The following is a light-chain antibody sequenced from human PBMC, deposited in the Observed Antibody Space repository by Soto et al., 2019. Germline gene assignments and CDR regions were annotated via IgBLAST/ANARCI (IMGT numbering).Light chain of an antibody. J-gene: IGKJ2*01. CDR3: QLRSSWPPYT. V-gene: IGKV3-11*01. CDR1: QSVGTY. CDR2: DAS. Sequence: EIVLTQSPATLSLSPGEGASLSCRASQSVGTYMAWYQHKPGQAPRLLIYDASKRATGIPARFRGSGSGTNFTFTISSLEPADFALYFCQLRSSWPPYTFAQGTKLGIK.